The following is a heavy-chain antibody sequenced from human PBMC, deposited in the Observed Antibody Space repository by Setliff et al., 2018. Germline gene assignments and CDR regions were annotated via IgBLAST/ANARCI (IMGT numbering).Heavy chain of an antibody. CDR2: INPSDGFT. J-gene: IGHJ4*02. D-gene: IGHD5-18*01. CDR1: GYTFTSYY. Sequence: ASVKVSCKASGYTFTSYYMHWVRQAPGQGLEWMGIINPSDGFTSYAQKFQDRVTMTRDKSTSTVYMELSSLGSGDTAVYYCTRRVGSVGIQLPDYWGQGTLVTVSS. CDR3: TRRVGSVGIQLPDY. V-gene: IGHV1-46*01.